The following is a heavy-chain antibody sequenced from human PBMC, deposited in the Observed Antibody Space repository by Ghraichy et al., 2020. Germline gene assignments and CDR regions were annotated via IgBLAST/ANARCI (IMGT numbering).Heavy chain of an antibody. CDR2: ISYDGSNK. J-gene: IGHJ4*02. CDR3: ARDTAMVSWILDY. CDR1: GFTFSSYA. Sequence: GGSLRLSCAASGFTFSSYAMHWVRQAPGKGLEWVAVISYDGSNKYYADSVKGRFTISRDNSKNTLYLQMNSLRAEDTAVYYCARDTAMVSWILDYWGQGTLVTVSS. D-gene: IGHD5-18*01. V-gene: IGHV3-30*04.